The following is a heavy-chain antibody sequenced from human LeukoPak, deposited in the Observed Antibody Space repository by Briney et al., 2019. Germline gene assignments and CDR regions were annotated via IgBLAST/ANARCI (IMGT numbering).Heavy chain of an antibody. CDR1: GFTFSDHY. Sequence: GGSLRLSCAASGFTFSDHYMSWIRQAPGKRLHWVSYISSSSSYTKYTHYVKRRFTISRDNAKNYLYPQMNSLRGEDTAVYYCARYRFGELTYGMDVWGKGTTVTVSS. D-gene: IGHD3-10*01. CDR3: ARYRFGELTYGMDV. V-gene: IGHV3-11*06. CDR2: ISSSSSYT. J-gene: IGHJ6*04.